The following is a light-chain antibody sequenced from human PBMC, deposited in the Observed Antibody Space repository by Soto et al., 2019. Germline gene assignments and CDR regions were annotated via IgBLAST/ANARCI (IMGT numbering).Light chain of an antibody. J-gene: IGKJ1*01. CDR2: DTS. CDR1: QSVGSH. V-gene: IGKV3-20*01. Sequence: EIVMTQSPATLSVSPGERATLSCRASQSVGSHLAWYQQRPGQAPRLLIYDTSSRVTGIPDRFSGSGSGTDFTLTISRLEPEDFAVFYCQQYGTSELIFGQGTKVDIK. CDR3: QQYGTSELI.